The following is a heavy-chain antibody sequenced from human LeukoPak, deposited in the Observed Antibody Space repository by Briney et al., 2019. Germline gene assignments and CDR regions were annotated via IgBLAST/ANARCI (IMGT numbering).Heavy chain of an antibody. CDR2: IIPIFGTA. CDR1: GGTFSSYA. J-gene: IGHJ6*03. CDR3: AREGPGRGYYYYMDV. Sequence: ASVKVSCKASGGTFSSYAISWVRQAPGQGLEWMGGIIPIFGTANYAQKFQGRVTMTRDTSTSTVYMELSSLRSEDTAVYYCAREGPGRGYYYYMDVWGKGTTVTVSS. V-gene: IGHV1-69*05. D-gene: IGHD1-26*01.